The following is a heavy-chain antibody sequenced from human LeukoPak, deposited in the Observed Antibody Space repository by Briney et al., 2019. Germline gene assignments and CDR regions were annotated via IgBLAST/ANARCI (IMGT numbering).Heavy chain of an antibody. V-gene: IGHV3-48*03. Sequence: GGSLRLSCAASGFTFSSYEMNWVRQAPGKGLEWVSYISISGGTIYYAGSVKGRFTISRDNARNSLYLQMNSLRAEDTAVYYCARVEKYSSSWIDLWGQGTLVTASS. CDR1: GFTFSSYE. J-gene: IGHJ5*02. CDR3: ARVEKYSSSWIDL. CDR2: ISISGGTI. D-gene: IGHD6-13*01.